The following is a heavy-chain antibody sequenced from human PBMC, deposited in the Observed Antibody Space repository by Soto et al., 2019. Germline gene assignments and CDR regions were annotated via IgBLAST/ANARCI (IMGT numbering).Heavy chain of an antibody. CDR1: VGTFSSYA. CDR2: IIPIFGTA. V-gene: IGHV1-69*13. D-gene: IGHD5-18*01. J-gene: IGHJ6*02. Sequence: SVKVSCKSSVGTFSSYAISWVRQAPGQGLEWMGGIIPIFGTANYAQKFQGRVTITADESTSTAYMELSSLRSEDTAVYYCASGSGYSYEYYYYYYGMDVWGQGTTVTVSS. CDR3: ASGSGYSYEYYYYYYGMDV.